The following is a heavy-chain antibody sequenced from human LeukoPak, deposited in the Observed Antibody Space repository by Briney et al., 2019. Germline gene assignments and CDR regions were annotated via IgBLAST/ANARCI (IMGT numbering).Heavy chain of an antibody. D-gene: IGHD3-3*01. Sequence: GGSLRLSCVVSGFTFSSYGMHWVRQAPGKGLEWVAFMTYDGSKRPYADSVKGRVTISRDNSKNTLYLQMDGLRPEDTAVYYCAKNRRIFGRTLQRHYMDVWGKGTTVAVSS. CDR1: GFTFSSYG. V-gene: IGHV3-30*02. J-gene: IGHJ6*03. CDR2: MTYDGSKR. CDR3: AKNRRIFGRTLQRHYMDV.